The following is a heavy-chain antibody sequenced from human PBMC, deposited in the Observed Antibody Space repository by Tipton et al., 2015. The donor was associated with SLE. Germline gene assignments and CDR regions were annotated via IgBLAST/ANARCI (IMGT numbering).Heavy chain of an antibody. CDR2: IYYSGST. J-gene: IGHJ3*02. CDR3: ARVYSSSWGAFDI. V-gene: IGHV4-39*07. CDR1: GGSISSSSYY. D-gene: IGHD6-13*01. Sequence: LRLSCTVSGGSISSSSYYWGWIRQPPGKGLEWIGSIYYSGSTNYNPSLKSRVTISVDTSKNQFSLKLSSVTAADTAVYYCARVYSSSWGAFDIWGQGTMVTVSS.